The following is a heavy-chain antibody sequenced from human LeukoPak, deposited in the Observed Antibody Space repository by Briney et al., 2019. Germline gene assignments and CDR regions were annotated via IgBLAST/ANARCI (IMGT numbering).Heavy chain of an antibody. CDR3: ARYKAAAGTNYYYYYMDV. CDR1: GYTLTELS. Sequence: ASVKVSCKVSGYTLTELSMHWVRQAPGKGLEWMGGFDPEDGETIYAQKFQGRVTMTEDTSTSTAYMELRSLRSDDTAVYYCARYKAAAGTNYYYYYMDVWGKGTTVTVSS. CDR2: FDPEDGET. V-gene: IGHV1-24*01. J-gene: IGHJ6*03. D-gene: IGHD6-13*01.